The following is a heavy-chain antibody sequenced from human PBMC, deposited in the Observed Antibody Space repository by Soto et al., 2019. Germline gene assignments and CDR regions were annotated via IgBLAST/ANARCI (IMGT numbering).Heavy chain of an antibody. J-gene: IGHJ4*02. CDR2: IRDKAYGGTT. Sequence: WSLRLSCTASVFTFSDYPMTWFRQAPGKGLEWVGFIRDKAYGGTTEYAASVKGRFTISRDDSKSIAYLQMNSLKIEDTAVYYCARDVGYTAGHFFDYWGQGTLVTVSS. D-gene: IGHD6-13*01. CDR3: ARDVGYTAGHFFDY. CDR1: VFTFSDYP. V-gene: IGHV3-49*03.